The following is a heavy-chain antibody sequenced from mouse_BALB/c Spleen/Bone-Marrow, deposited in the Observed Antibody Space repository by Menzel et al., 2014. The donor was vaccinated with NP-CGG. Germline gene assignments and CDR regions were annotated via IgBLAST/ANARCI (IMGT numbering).Heavy chain of an antibody. Sequence: LQESGAELVRPGASVTLSCKASGYTFTDYGMHWLKQTPVHGLEWIGAIDPETGGTAYNQKFKGRATLTTDKSSSTAYMELRSLTSEDSAVYYCTRLDSSGYDAYWGQGTLVTVSA. CDR3: TRLDSSGYDAY. CDR2: IDPETGGT. V-gene: IGHV1-15*01. D-gene: IGHD3-2*01. CDR1: GYTFTDYG. J-gene: IGHJ3*01.